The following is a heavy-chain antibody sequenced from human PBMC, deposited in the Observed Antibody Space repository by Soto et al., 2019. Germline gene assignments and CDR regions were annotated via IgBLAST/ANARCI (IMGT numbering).Heavy chain of an antibody. Sequence: PSETLSLTCAVYGGSFSGYYGSWIRQPPGKGLEWTGEINHSGSTNYNLSLKSRVTISVDTSKNQFSLKLSSVTAADTAVYYCARPRVYYYYYYMDVWGKGTTVTVSS. CDR1: GGSFSGYY. J-gene: IGHJ6*03. CDR2: INHSGST. CDR3: ARPRVYYYYYYMDV. V-gene: IGHV4-34*01.